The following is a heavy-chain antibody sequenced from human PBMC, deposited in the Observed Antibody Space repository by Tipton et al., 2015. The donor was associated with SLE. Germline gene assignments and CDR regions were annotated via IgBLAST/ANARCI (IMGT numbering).Heavy chain of an antibody. CDR3: ARYYYDSRTFDY. J-gene: IGHJ4*02. CDR1: GGSISSGDYY. D-gene: IGHD3-22*01. V-gene: IGHV4-30-4*01. Sequence: TLSLTCTVSGGSISSGDYYWSWIHQPPGKGLEWIGYIYYSGSTYYNPSLKSRVTISVDTSKNQFSLKLSSVTAADTAVYYCARYYYDSRTFDYWGQGTLVTVSS. CDR2: IYYSGST.